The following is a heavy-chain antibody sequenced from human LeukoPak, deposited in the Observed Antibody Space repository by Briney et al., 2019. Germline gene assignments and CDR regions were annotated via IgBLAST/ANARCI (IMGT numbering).Heavy chain of an antibody. Sequence: PGGSLRLSCAASGFTFSSYSMNWVRQAPGKGLEWVSSISSSSSYIYYADSVKGRFTICRDNAKNSLYLQMNSLRAEDTAVYYCARDRSDGYYFDYWGQGTLVTVSS. V-gene: IGHV3-21*01. CDR3: ARDRSDGYYFDY. J-gene: IGHJ4*02. CDR1: GFTFSSYS. CDR2: ISSSSSYI.